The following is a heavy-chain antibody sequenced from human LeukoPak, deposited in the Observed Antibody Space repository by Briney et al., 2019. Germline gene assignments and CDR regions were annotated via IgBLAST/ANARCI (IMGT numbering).Heavy chain of an antibody. V-gene: IGHV1-18*01. CDR1: GYTFTSYG. Sequence: GASVTVSCKASGYTFTSYGISWVRQAPGQGLEWMGWISAYNGNTNYAQKLQGRVTMTTDTSTSTAYMELRSLRSDDTAVYYCARDNYYDSSGYYANFDYWGQGTLVTVSS. D-gene: IGHD3-22*01. J-gene: IGHJ4*02. CDR3: ARDNYYDSSGYYANFDY. CDR2: ISAYNGNT.